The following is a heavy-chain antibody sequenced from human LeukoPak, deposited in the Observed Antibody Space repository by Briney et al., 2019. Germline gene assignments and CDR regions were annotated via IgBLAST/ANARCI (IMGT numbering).Heavy chain of an antibody. Sequence: GGSLRLSCAASGFTFSTYAMSWVRQAPGKGLEWVSSFSGSGGNTYYADSLKGRFTISRDNSKNTLYLQLNSLRAEDTAVYYCARSGLNRFDYWGQGTLVTVSS. CDR3: ARSGLNRFDY. J-gene: IGHJ4*02. CDR1: GFTFSTYA. V-gene: IGHV3-23*01. D-gene: IGHD2-15*01. CDR2: FSGSGGNT.